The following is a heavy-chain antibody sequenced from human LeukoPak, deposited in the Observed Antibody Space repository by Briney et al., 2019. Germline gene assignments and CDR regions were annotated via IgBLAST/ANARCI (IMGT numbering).Heavy chain of an antibody. J-gene: IGHJ4*02. D-gene: IGHD3-22*01. Sequence: GGSLRLSCAASGFTFSSYAMSWVRQASGKGLEWVGRIRSKTNNYATAYAASVRGRFTISRDDSKNTAYLQMNSLKTEDTAVYYCSSSWERYYYDTSGYQGDYFDNWGQGTLVTVSS. CDR1: GFTFSSYA. V-gene: IGHV3-73*01. CDR2: IRSKTNNYAT. CDR3: SSSWERYYYDTSGYQGDYFDN.